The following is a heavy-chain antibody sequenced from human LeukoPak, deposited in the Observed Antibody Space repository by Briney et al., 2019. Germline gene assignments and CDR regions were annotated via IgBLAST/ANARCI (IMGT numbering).Heavy chain of an antibody. D-gene: IGHD6-13*01. V-gene: IGHV3-21*01. CDR1: GFTFSSYS. CDR3: ARDQLYSSSTFDY. CDR2: ISSSSYI. J-gene: IGHJ4*02. Sequence: GGSLRLSCAASGFTFSSYSMNWVRQAPGKGLEWVSSISSSSYIYYADSVKGRFTISRDNAKNSLYLQMNSLRAEDTAVYYCARDQLYSSSTFDYWGQGTLVTVSS.